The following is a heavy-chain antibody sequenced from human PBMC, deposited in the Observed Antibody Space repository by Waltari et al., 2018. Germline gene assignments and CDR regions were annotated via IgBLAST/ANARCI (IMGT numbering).Heavy chain of an antibody. J-gene: IGHJ4*02. CDR3: ARGGWESSGWPFDY. V-gene: IGHV3-64*01. Sequence: EVQLVESGGYLVQPGGSLRLSCAPSGFGFGSDALHWVRQAPGKGLEYVSGISNNGGTTYYTNSVKGRFTISRDNLNNRLYLQMGSLRPEDTAVYYCARGGWESSGWPFDYWGQGTLVTVSS. CDR1: GFGFGSDA. D-gene: IGHD6-19*01. CDR2: ISNNGGTT.